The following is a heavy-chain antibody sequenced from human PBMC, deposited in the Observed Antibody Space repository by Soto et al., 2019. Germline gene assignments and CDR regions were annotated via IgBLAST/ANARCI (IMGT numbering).Heavy chain of an antibody. CDR2: ISDGGERT. D-gene: IGHD3-3*01. CDR3: ARDRSTDFGLDV. Sequence: EVLLLESGGDSVQPGGSLRLSCVASGFTFSDYVMSWVRQVPGKGLEWVSSISDGGERTDYRDSVRGRFTISRDSARVTLHLQMNRLRVDDTATYFCARDRSTDFGLDVWGQGTTVTVSS. CDR1: GFTFSDYV. V-gene: IGHV3-23*01. J-gene: IGHJ6*02.